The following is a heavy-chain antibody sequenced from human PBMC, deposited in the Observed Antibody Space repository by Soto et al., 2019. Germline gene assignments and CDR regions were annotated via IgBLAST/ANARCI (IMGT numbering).Heavy chain of an antibody. V-gene: IGHV1-8*01. D-gene: IGHD4-4*01. J-gene: IGHJ6*04. Sequence: ASVKISCKASGYTFTNYEINWVRQATGQGLEWMGWMNPNSGNRAYAQKFQGRVTMTRNTSISTAYMGLSSLRSEETAVYYCARGQSAYSNLGYGMDVWGEGTKVTVSS. CDR3: ARGQSAYSNLGYGMDV. CDR1: GYTFTNYE. CDR2: MNPNSGNR.